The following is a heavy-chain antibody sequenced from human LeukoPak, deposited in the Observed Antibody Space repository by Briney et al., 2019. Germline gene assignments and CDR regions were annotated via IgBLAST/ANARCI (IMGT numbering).Heavy chain of an antibody. CDR1: SLRFSKYW. J-gene: IGHJ4*02. Sequence: GSLRLSCAVSSLRFSKYWITWVRQAPGKGLEWVANIKHDGSGPSYLDSVKGRFTISRDNARNLLSLQMSGLRVEDTAVYYCARAREITVTGTDYFDSWGQGTLVTVSS. V-gene: IGHV3-7*01. D-gene: IGHD6-19*01. CDR2: IKHDGSGP. CDR3: ARAREITVTGTDYFDS.